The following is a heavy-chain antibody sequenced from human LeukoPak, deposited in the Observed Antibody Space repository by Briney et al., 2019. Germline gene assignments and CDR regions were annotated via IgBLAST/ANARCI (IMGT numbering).Heavy chain of an antibody. CDR1: GYTFTGYY. CDR2: INPNSGGT. Sequence: ASVKVSCKASGYTFTGYYMHWVRQAPGQGLEWMGWINPNSGGTHYAQKFQGRVTMTRDTSITTAYMDLSRLTSDDTAVYYCARVASIIAPDAFDIGGQGTMVTVSS. V-gene: IGHV1-2*02. CDR3: ARVASIIAPDAFDI. J-gene: IGHJ3*02. D-gene: IGHD2/OR15-2a*01.